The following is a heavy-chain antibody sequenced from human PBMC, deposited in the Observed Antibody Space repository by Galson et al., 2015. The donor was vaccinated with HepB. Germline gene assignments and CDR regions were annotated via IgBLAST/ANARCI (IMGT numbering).Heavy chain of an antibody. V-gene: IGHV1-46*03. CDR2: INPNGGST. J-gene: IGHJ4*02. CDR1: GYTFISYY. CDR3: ARGTATGRNFED. Sequence: SVKVSCKASGYTFISYYTHWVRQAPGQGLEWMGIINPNGGSTSCAQKFQGRVTMTGDTSTSTVYMELSSLRSEDTAVYYCARGTATGRNFEDWGQGTLVTVSS. D-gene: IGHD1-1*01.